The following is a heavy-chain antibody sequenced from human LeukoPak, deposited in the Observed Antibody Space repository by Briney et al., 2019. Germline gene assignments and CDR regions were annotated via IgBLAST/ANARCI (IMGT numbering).Heavy chain of an antibody. Sequence: GGSLRLSCAASGFTVSTKYMSWVRQAPGKGLEWVSIIYIGGTTYYADSVKGRFTISRDNSKNTLYLQMNSLRAEDTAVYYCAKDGGNYYDTGGHYLMRSYMDVWGKGTTVTVSS. CDR1: GFTVSTKY. CDR2: IYIGGTT. J-gene: IGHJ6*03. CDR3: AKDGGNYYDTGGHYLMRSYMDV. V-gene: IGHV3-66*02. D-gene: IGHD3-22*01.